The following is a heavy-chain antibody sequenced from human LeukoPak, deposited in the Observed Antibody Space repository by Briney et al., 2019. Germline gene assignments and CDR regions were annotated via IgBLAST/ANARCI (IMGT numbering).Heavy chain of an antibody. CDR2: INPSGGST. J-gene: IGHJ4*02. V-gene: IGHV1-46*01. Sequence: ASVKVSCKASGYTFTGYYMHWVRQAPGQGLEWMGIINPSGGSTSYAQKFQGRVTMTRDTSTRTVYLELSSLRSEDTAVYYCARVREYGGKERGIDYWGQGTLVTVSS. CDR3: ARVREYGGKERGIDY. D-gene: IGHD4-23*01. CDR1: GYTFTGYY.